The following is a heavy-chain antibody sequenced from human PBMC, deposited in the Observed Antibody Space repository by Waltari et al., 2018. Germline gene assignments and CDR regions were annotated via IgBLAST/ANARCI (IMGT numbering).Heavy chain of an antibody. J-gene: IGHJ3*02. V-gene: IGHV1-8*01. D-gene: IGHD1-26*01. CDR2: MNPNSGNT. CDR1: GYTFTSYD. Sequence: QVQLVQSGAEVKKPGASVKVSCKASGYTFTSYDINWVRQATGQGLEWMGWMNPNSGNTGYAQKCQGRVTMTRNTSISTAYMELSSLRSEDTAVYYCASRVEWSNDAFDIWGQGTMVTVSS. CDR3: ASRVEWSNDAFDI.